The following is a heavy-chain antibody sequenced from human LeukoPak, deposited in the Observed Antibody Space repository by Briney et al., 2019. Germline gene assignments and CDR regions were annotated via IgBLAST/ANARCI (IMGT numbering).Heavy chain of an antibody. J-gene: IGHJ4*02. CDR2: INPNSSGT. CDR3: AGDRLPHYTAWIAY. CDR1: GYTCTDYY. Sequence: ASVKVSCTASGYTCTDYYMYWVRQAPGQGLEWMGWINPNSSGTNYAQKFQDSVTMTSDTSISTAYMELSSLGSDDTAVYYCAGDRLPHYTAWIAYWGQGTLVTVSS. D-gene: IGHD5-18*01. V-gene: IGHV1-2*02.